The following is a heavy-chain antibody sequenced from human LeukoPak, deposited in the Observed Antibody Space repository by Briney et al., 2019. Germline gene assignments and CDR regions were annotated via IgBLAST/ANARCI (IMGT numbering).Heavy chain of an antibody. CDR1: GYTFTSYG. Sequence: GASVKVSCKASGYTFTSYGISWVRQAPGQGLEWMGWISAYNGNTNYAQKLQGRVTMTTDTSTSTAYMELRSLRSDDTAVYCCAXXXXXXXXAAFDNWFDPWGQGTLVTVSS. CDR3: AXXXXXXXXAAFDNWFDP. V-gene: IGHV1-18*01. D-gene: IGHD6-13*01. J-gene: IGHJ5*02. CDR2: ISAYNGNT.